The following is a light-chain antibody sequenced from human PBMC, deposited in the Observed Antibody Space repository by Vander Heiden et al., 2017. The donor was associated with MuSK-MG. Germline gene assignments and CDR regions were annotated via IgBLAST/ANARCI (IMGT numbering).Light chain of an antibody. CDR1: QDIRNA. CDR3: LQHNSYPYT. J-gene: IGKJ2*01. V-gene: IGKV1-17*01. Sequence: DIQMTQSPSSLSASIGDRVTITCRASQDIRNALGWFQQKSGKAPKRLIYAASTLQSGVPSRFSGSTSGTEFTLTINSLQPEDLATYYCLQHNSYPYTFGQGTKLEIK. CDR2: AAS.